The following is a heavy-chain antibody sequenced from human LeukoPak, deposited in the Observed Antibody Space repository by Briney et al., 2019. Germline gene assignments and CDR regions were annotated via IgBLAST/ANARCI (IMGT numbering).Heavy chain of an antibody. CDR2: ISYSGNT. Sequence: PSETLSLTCSVSGGSISSYYWSWIRQPPGKGLEWIGYISYSGNTNYNPSLKSRVTISVDTSKNQFSLKLSSVTAADTAVYYCATRSTGVAATFDSWGQGTQVTVSS. D-gene: IGHD2-15*01. V-gene: IGHV4-59*01. J-gene: IGHJ4*02. CDR3: ATRSTGVAATFDS. CDR1: GGSISSYY.